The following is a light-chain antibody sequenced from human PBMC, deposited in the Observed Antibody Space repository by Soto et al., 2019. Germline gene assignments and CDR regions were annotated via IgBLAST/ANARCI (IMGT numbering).Light chain of an antibody. CDR1: SSDVGGYDY. J-gene: IGLJ1*01. CDR2: DVS. Sequence: QSVLTQPRSVSGSPGQSVTISCTGTSSDVGGYDYVSWFQQHPDKAPKLIISDVSKRPSGVPDRFSGSKSGNTASLTISGLRPEDEADYYCCSFAGRYSYVFGTVTKVTVL. V-gene: IGLV2-11*01. CDR3: CSFAGRYSYV.